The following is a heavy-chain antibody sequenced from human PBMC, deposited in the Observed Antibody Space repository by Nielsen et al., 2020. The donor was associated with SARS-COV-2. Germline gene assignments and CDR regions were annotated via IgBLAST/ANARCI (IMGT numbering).Heavy chain of an antibody. CDR1: GGSISSYY. CDR3: AREADGGNSDY. CDR2: IYYSGST. J-gene: IGHJ4*02. V-gene: IGHV4-59*12. D-gene: IGHD4-23*01. Sequence: SETLSLTCTVSGGSISSYYWSWIRQPSGKGLEWIGYIYYSGSTYYNPSLKSRVTISVDTSKNQFSLKLSSVTAADTAVYYCAREADGGNSDYWGQGTLVTVSS.